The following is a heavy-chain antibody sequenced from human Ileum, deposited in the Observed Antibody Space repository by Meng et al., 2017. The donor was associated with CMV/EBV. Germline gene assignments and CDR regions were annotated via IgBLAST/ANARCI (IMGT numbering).Heavy chain of an antibody. J-gene: IGHJ4*02. V-gene: IGHV3-23*01. D-gene: IGHD2-15*01. Sequence: GESLKISCVGSGFTFTHYAMSWVRQAPGKGPEWVSSISADNSNINYADSVKGRFTISRDNSKNTLYLQMARLRAEDTALYCCANSAGSWAHDYWGLGTLVTVSS. CDR3: ANSAGSWAHDY. CDR1: GFTFTHYA. CDR2: ISADNSNI.